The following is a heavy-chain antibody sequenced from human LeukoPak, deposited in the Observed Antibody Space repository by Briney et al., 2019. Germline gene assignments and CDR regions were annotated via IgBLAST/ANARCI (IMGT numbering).Heavy chain of an antibody. CDR1: GFTFSSYE. CDR2: LHSGGII. J-gene: IGHJ4*02. CDR3: ARGHYTSGSYSQYYFDF. V-gene: IGHV3-53*01. Sequence: GGPLRLSCAASGFTFSSYEMNWVPQAPGKGVEGDSVLHSGGIIYYADSAKGRFTISRDRSQNTLYLQMNSLRAEDTAVYYCARGHYTSGSYSQYYFDFWGQGTLVTVSS. D-gene: IGHD3-10*01.